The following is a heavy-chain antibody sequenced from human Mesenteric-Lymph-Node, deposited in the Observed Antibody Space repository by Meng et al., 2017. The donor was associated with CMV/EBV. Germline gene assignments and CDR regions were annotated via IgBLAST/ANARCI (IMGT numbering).Heavy chain of an antibody. CDR2: INPNSGGT. CDR1: GDTFTGYE. J-gene: IGHJ3*02. D-gene: IGHD3-16*01. Sequence: KVTCKASGDTFTGYEMHWVRQAPGQGLEWMGWINPNSGGTNYAQKFQGRVTMTRDTSISTADMELSRLRSDDTAVYYCARDLSEGGIWGQGTMVTVSS. CDR3: ARDLSEGGI. V-gene: IGHV1-2*02.